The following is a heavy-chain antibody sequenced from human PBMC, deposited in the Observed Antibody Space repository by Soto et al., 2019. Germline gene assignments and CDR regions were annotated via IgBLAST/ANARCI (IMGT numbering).Heavy chain of an antibody. V-gene: IGHV3-23*01. D-gene: IGHD6-13*01. CDR3: AKGGYSKRVFDY. J-gene: IGHJ4*02. Sequence: EVQLLESGGGLVQPGGSLRLSCAASGFTFSSYAMSCVRQAPGKGLEWGSALSGSGGSTYYEDSVKGRFTISRDNSKNTLYLQMTLLRAEDTAVYYGAKGGYSKRVFDYWGQGTLVTVS. CDR2: LSGSGGST. CDR1: GFTFSSYA.